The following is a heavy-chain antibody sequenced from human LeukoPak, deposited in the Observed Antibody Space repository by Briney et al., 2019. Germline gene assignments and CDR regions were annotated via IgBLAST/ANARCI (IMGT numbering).Heavy chain of an antibody. CDR3: ARWGDGKRFDY. V-gene: IGHV3-33*01. CDR1: GFTFSCHG. CDR2: IWYDGSNK. J-gene: IGHJ4*02. Sequence: PGGSLRLSCAASGFTFSCHGMNWVRQAPGKGLEWVAVIWYDGSNKYYADSVKGRFTISRDNSKNTLYLQMNSLRDEDTAMYYCARWGDGKRFDYWGQGTLVTVSS. D-gene: IGHD2-21*02.